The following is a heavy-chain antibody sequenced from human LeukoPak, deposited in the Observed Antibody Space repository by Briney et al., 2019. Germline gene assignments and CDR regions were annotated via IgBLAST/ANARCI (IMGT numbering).Heavy chain of an antibody. Sequence: SETLSLTCTVSGDSISSHYWSWLRQPPGKGLEWIGYIHTSGNTNSNPSLKSRVTISVDTSKKQLSLKLTSVTAADTAVYYCARQSTPAGTFWFDPWGQGTLVTVSS. D-gene: IGHD6-13*01. V-gene: IGHV4-4*09. J-gene: IGHJ5*02. CDR2: IHTSGNT. CDR3: ARQSTPAGTFWFDP. CDR1: GDSISSHY.